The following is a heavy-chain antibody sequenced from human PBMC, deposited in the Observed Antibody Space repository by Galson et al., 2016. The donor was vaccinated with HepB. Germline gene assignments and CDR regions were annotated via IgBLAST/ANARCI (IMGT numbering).Heavy chain of an antibody. Sequence: SLRLSCAASGFIFRHYFMSWVRQAPGQGLEWVAYIGTSDESIYYSDSVKGRFTISRDNTKNSLFLEMSSLRAEDTAFYYCARIPDTDVQVWGQGTLVAVSS. V-gene: IGHV3-11*01. CDR2: IGTSDESI. J-gene: IGHJ1*01. D-gene: IGHD5-18*01. CDR3: ARIPDTDVQV. CDR1: GFIFRHYF.